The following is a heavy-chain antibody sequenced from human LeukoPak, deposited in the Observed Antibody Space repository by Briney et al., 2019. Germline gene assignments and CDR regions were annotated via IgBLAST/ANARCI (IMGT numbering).Heavy chain of an antibody. Sequence: SETLSLTCAVYGGSFNNYYWSWIRQPPGKGLEWIGEINHSGSTNYNPSLKSRATISVDPSKNQFSLKKSSVTAADTAVYFCARNDFWSGCFDYWGQGTLVTVSS. V-gene: IGHV4-34*01. CDR2: INHSGST. CDR3: ARNDFWSGCFDY. J-gene: IGHJ4*02. CDR1: GGSFNNYY. D-gene: IGHD3-3*01.